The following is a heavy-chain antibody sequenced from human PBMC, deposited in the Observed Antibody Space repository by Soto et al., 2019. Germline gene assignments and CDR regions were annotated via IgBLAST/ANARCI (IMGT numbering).Heavy chain of an antibody. CDR3: ARSLGGGSYYDAFDI. CDR1: GYTFTSYG. Sequence: ASVKVSCKASGYTFTSYGISWVRQAPGQGLEWMGWISAYNGNTNYAQKLQGRVTMTTDTSTSTAYMELRSLRSDDTAVYYCARSLGGGSYYDAFDIWGQGTMVTVSS. CDR2: ISAYNGNT. D-gene: IGHD1-26*01. V-gene: IGHV1-18*01. J-gene: IGHJ3*02.